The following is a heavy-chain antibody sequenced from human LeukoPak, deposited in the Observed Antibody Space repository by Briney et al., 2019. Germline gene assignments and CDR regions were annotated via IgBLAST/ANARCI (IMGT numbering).Heavy chain of an antibody. V-gene: IGHV3-48*03. Sequence: GGSLRLSCAASGFTFSSYEMNWVRQAPGKGLEWVSYISSSGSTIYYADSVKGRFTISRDNSKNTLYLQMNSLRAEDTAVYYCATDDYYGSGSYSFDYWGQGTLVTVSS. J-gene: IGHJ4*02. CDR1: GFTFSSYE. D-gene: IGHD3-10*01. CDR3: ATDDYYGSGSYSFDY. CDR2: ISSSGSTI.